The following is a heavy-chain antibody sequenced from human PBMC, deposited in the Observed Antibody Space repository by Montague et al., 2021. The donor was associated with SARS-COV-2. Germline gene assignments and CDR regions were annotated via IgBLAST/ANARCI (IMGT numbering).Heavy chain of an antibody. D-gene: IGHD3-10*01. CDR1: GGSISSHY. V-gene: IGHV4-59*11. CDR2: INYSGGT. J-gene: IGHJ5*02. CDR3: ARATSVRGAVNWFDP. Sequence: SETLSLTCAVSGGSISSHYWSFIRQPPGKGLEWIAYINYSGGTNYNPSLKSRVTISVDTSKNHFSLQLRSVTPADTAVYFCARATSVRGAVNWFDPWGREPWSPSPQ.